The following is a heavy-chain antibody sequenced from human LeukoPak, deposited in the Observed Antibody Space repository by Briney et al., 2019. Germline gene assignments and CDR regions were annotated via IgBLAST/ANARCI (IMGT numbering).Heavy chain of an antibody. V-gene: IGHV5-51*01. D-gene: IGHD2-15*01. CDR3: ARGGYCSGGSCYSLHWFDP. Sequence: GESLKISCKGSGYSFDSYWVGWVRQMPGKGLEWMGITYPGDSDTRYSPSFQGQVTISADKSISTAYLQWSSLRASDTAMYYCARGGYCSGGSCYSLHWFDPWGQGTLVTVSS. CDR2: TYPGDSDT. J-gene: IGHJ5*02. CDR1: GYSFDSYW.